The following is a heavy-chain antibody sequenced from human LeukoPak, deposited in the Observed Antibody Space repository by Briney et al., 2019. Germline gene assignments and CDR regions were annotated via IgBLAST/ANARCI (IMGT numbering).Heavy chain of an antibody. Sequence: PGGSLRLSCAASGFTFSSYAMNWVRQAPGQGLEWVSAISGSGGSTYYADSVKGRFTISRDNSKNTLYLQMNSLSAGDTAVYYCAKDIPYYYDSNVYYWGQGTLVTVSS. D-gene: IGHD3-22*01. CDR3: AKDIPYYYDSNVYY. J-gene: IGHJ4*02. CDR2: ISGSGGST. CDR1: GFTFSSYA. V-gene: IGHV3-23*01.